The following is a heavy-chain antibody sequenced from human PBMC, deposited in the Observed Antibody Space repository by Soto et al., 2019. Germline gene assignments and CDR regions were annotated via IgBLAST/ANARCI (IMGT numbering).Heavy chain of an antibody. D-gene: IGHD1-1*01. V-gene: IGHV1-69*13. Sequence: SVKVSCKASGGTFSSYAISWVRQAPGQGLEWMGGIIPIFGTANYAQKFQGRVTITADESTSTASMEPSSLRTEDTAVHYVGSVLTTARQILYYYSYAXDVWGQGTTVTVSS. J-gene: IGHJ6*02. CDR3: GSVLTTARQILYYYSYAXDV. CDR2: IIPIFGTA. CDR1: GGTFSSYA.